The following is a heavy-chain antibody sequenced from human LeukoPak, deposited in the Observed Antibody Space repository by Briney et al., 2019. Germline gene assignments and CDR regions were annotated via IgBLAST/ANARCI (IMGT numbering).Heavy chain of an antibody. CDR2: ISSSSSYI. D-gene: IGHD3-22*01. J-gene: IGHJ5*02. CDR3: ARRGTPITMIVVVNRPAPYNWFDP. Sequence: PGGSLRLSCAASGFTFSSYGMHWVRQAPGKGLEWVSSISSSSSYIYYADSVKGRFTISRDNAKNSLYLQMNSLRAEDTAVYYCARRGTPITMIVVVNRPAPYNWFDPWGQGTLVTVSS. CDR1: GFTFSSYG. V-gene: IGHV3-21*01.